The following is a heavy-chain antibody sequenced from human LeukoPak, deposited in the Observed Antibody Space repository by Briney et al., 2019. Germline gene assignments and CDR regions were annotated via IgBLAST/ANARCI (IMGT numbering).Heavy chain of an antibody. D-gene: IGHD3-22*01. CDR1: GFTVSSNY. CDR3: ARDSSGYYRYFDL. J-gene: IGHJ2*01. CDR2: IYSGGST. Sequence: GGSLRLSCEASGFTVSSNYMSWVRQAPGKGLEWVSVIYSGGSTYYADSVKGRFTISRDNSKNTLYLQMNSLRAEDTAVYYCARDSSGYYRYFDLWGRGTLVTVSS. V-gene: IGHV3-53*01.